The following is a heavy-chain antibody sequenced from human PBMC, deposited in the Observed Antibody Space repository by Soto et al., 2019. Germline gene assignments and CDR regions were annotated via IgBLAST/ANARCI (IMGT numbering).Heavy chain of an antibody. CDR3: ARDGYFDH. J-gene: IGHJ4*02. Sequence: QVQLVQSGAEVKKPGDSVRVSCKASGYTFTSYGIGWVRQAPGQGLEWMGWISANNGNTKYAQKVKGRVTMTTDASTCKAYKELRSLRSDDAAVYYCARDGYFDHWGQGTLVTVSS. CDR1: GYTFTSYG. CDR2: ISANNGNT. V-gene: IGHV1-18*01.